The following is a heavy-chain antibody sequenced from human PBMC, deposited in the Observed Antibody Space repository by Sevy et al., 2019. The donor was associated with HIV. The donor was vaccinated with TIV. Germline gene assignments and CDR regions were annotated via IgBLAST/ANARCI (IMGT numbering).Heavy chain of an antibody. CDR1: GFTCSKYS. Sequence: GGSLRLSCAASGFTCSKYSMSWVRQPPGKGLGWVSTLSFGCGEINYADSVKGRFTISRDNSKSSVYLQMNNLRPEDTAGYYCAREGCTKPHDYWGQGTLVTVSS. CDR3: AREGCTKPHDY. V-gene: IGHV3-23*01. J-gene: IGHJ4*02. CDR2: LSFGCGEI. D-gene: IGHD2-8*01.